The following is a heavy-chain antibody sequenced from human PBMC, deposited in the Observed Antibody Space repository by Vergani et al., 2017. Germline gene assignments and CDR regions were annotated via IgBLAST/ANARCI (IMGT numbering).Heavy chain of an antibody. Sequence: QVQLVESGGGVVQPGRSLRLPCAASGFIFRNYGMHWVRQAPGKGLEWVAVLSYDGSNKYYADSVKGRFTISRDNSKKTLYLQMNSLRAEDTAVYYCAKGPYSSSTLVPFDYWGQGTLVTVSS. J-gene: IGHJ4*02. CDR2: LSYDGSNK. D-gene: IGHD6-6*01. CDR3: AKGPYSSSTLVPFDY. V-gene: IGHV3-30*18. CDR1: GFIFRNYG.